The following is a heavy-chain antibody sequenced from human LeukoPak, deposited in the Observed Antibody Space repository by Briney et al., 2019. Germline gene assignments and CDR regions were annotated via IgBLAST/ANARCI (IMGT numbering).Heavy chain of an antibody. J-gene: IGHJ4*02. CDR2: IYYSGST. CDR1: GGSISSYY. D-gene: IGHD3-10*01. V-gene: IGHV4-59*01. CDR3: ARISGSGSSY. Sequence: PSETLSLTCTVSGGSISSYYWSWIRQPPGKGLEWIGYIYYSGSTNYNPSLKSRVTISVDTSKNQFSLKLSSVTAADTAVYYCARISGSGSSYWGQGTPVTVSS.